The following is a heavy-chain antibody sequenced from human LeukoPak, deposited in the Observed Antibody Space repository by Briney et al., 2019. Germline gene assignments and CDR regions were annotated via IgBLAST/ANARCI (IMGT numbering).Heavy chain of an antibody. V-gene: IGHV4-59*12. CDR3: VRGSLYSSGWEPYNWFDP. D-gene: IGHD6-19*01. J-gene: IGHJ5*02. CDR2: IYYSGST. Sequence: SETLSLTCTVSGGSISNNYWSWFRQPPGKGLEWIGYIYYSGSTNYNPSLKSRVTISVDTSKNQFSLQLNSVTPEDTAVYYCVRGSLYSSGWEPYNWFDPWGQGTLVTVSS. CDR1: GGSISNNY.